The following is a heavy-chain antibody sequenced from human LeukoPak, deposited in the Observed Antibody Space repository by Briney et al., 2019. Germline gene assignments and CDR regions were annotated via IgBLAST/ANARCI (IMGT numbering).Heavy chain of an antibody. Sequence: SETLSLTCTVSGGSISSYYWSWIRQPPGKGLEWIGYIYYSGSTNYKPSLKSRVTISVDTSKNQFSLKLSSVTAADTAVYYCGGLQVAAGTINYWGQGTLVTVSS. V-gene: IGHV4-59*01. CDR2: IYYSGST. CDR3: GGLQVAAGTINY. J-gene: IGHJ4*02. CDR1: GGSISSYY. D-gene: IGHD6-13*01.